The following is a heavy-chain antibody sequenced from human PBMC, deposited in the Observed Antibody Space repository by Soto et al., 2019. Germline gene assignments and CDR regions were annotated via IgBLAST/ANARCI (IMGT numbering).Heavy chain of an antibody. Sequence: EVQLVESGGGLVQPGGSLRLSCAASGFTVNSNYMSWVRQAPGKGLEWVSVIYSDGSTYYADSVKGRFIISRDNSNNTLYFQMNSLRDEDTAVYYCATLTKYDILTGFYPCWGQGTLVTVSS. D-gene: IGHD3-9*01. CDR3: ATLTKYDILTGFYPC. CDR1: GFTVNSNY. V-gene: IGHV3-66*01. J-gene: IGHJ4*02. CDR2: IYSDGST.